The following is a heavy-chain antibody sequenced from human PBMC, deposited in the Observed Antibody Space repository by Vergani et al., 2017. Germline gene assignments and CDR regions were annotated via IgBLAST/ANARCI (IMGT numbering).Heavy chain of an antibody. D-gene: IGHD5-18*01. J-gene: IGHJ6*02. CDR3: ARQGEGVEASYGYYYGMDV. CDR1: GYSFTSYW. V-gene: IGHV5-51*01. CDR2: IYPGDSDT. Sequence: EVQLVQSGAEVKKPGESLKISCKCSGYSFTSYWIGWVRQMPGKGLEGMGIIYPGDSDTRYSPSFQGQVTISADKSISTAYLPWSRLKASDTAMYYCARQGEGVEASYGYYYGMDVWGQGTTVTVSS.